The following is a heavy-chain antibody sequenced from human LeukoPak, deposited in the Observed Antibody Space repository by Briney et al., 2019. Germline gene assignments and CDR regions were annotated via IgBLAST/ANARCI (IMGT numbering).Heavy chain of an antibody. CDR1: GISFRSYG. CDR2: IWYDASNK. J-gene: IGHJ4*02. CDR3: AKGGKWDVTPFDY. Sequence: GGSLLLSCAASGISFRSYGMHWVRQAPGKGLEWVTFIWYDASNKYYAESVKGRFTISRDNSKNTLYLQVNSLRAEDTAVYYCAKGGKWDVTPFDYWGQGTLVTASS. D-gene: IGHD1-26*01. V-gene: IGHV3-30*02.